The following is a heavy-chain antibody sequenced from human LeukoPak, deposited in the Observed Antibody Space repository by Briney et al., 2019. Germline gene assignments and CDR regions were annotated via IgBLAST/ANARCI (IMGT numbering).Heavy chain of an antibody. J-gene: IGHJ6*03. Sequence: SETLSLTCTVSGGSISSYYWSWIRQPAGKGLEWIGRIYTSGSTIYNPSLKSRVTISVDTSKNQFSLKLSSVTAADTAVYYCARVSLTMVRGVIPHYYYYMDVWGKGTTVTISS. CDR2: IYTSGST. CDR3: ARVSLTMVRGVIPHYYYYMDV. CDR1: GGSISSYY. D-gene: IGHD3-10*01. V-gene: IGHV4-4*07.